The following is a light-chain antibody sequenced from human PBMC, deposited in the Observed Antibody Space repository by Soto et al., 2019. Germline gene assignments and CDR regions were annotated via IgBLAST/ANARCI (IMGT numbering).Light chain of an antibody. J-gene: IGKJ4*01. CDR2: DAS. CDR3: QHRSTWPRLT. Sequence: EIVLTQSPATLSLSPGERATLSCRASQSVSSYLVWYQQKPGQAPRLLIDDASNRATGIPARFSGSGSGTDFPLNLSILEPEDFAVYYCQHRSTWPRLTFGGGTKVHIK. V-gene: IGKV3-11*01. CDR1: QSVSSY.